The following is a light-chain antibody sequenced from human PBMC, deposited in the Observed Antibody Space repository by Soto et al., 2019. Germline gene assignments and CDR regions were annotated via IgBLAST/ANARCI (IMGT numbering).Light chain of an antibody. Sequence: DVVMTQSPLSLPVTPGESASISCRSSQTLLHSTGNTYVDWYLQKPGQPPQLLIYLGSSRASGVPDRFSASESDTDFTLNISRVEAEDVGVYYCMQALHTPLTFGGGTKVEIK. CDR1: QTLLHSTGNTY. J-gene: IGKJ4*01. V-gene: IGKV2-28*01. CDR2: LGS. CDR3: MQALHTPLT.